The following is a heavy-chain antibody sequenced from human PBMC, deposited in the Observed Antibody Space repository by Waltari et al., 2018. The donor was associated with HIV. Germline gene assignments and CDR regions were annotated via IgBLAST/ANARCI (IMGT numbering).Heavy chain of an antibody. D-gene: IGHD6-19*01. CDR2: INHSGST. CDR3: ARLAGYSSGLPLDY. V-gene: IGHV4-34*01. J-gene: IGHJ4*02. CDR1: GGSFCGYY. Sequence: QVQLQQWGAGLLKPSETLSLTCAVYGGSFCGYYWSWIGQPPGKGLEWIGEINHSGSTNYNPSLKSRVTISVDTSKNQFSLKLSSVTAADTAVYYCARLAGYSSGLPLDYWGQGTLVTVSS.